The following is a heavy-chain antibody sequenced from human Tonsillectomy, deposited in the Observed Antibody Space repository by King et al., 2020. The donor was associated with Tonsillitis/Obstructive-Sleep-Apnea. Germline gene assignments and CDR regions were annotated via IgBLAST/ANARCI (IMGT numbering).Heavy chain of an antibody. D-gene: IGHD6-19*01. CDR2: IKSKTDGGTT. CDR1: GFTFSNAW. V-gene: IGHV3-15*07. Sequence: VQLVESGGGLVKPGGSLRLSCAGSGFTFSNAWMNWVRHTPGKGLEWVGCIKSKTDGGTTDYAAPVKGRFTISRDDSKNTLFLQMNSLKTEDTAVYYCTTCSGWYMGQWGQGTLVTVSS. CDR3: TTCSGWYMGQ. J-gene: IGHJ4*02.